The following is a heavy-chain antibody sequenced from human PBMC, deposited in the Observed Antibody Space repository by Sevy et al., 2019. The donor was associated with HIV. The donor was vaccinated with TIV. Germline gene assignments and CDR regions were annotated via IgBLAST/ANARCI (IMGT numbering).Heavy chain of an antibody. CDR2: IYYNGHI. J-gene: IGHJ4*02. D-gene: IGHD1-26*01. CDR3: AGENAWGRGYS. Sequence: SETLSLTCTVSGGSITSLYWNWIRQPPGKGLEWIANIYYNGHINYNPAFKSRVTFSLDTSKNQFSLRLSSVTAADTAMYYCAGENAWGRGYSWGQGTLVTVSS. CDR1: GGSITSLY. V-gene: IGHV4-59*08.